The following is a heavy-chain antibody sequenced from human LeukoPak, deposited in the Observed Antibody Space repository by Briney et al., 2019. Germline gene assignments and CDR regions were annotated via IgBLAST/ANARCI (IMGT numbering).Heavy chain of an antibody. CDR1: GFSFSRYA. V-gene: IGHV3-23*01. J-gene: IGHJ4*02. D-gene: IGHD5-12*01. Sequence: GGSLRLSCAASGFSFSRYAMGWVRQAPGKGLEWVSTVNESGGRTYYADSVKGRFTMSRDNSRSTLYLQMNSLRAEDTAVYYCAKEGRPNSGGGFFDYWGQGTCVTVSS. CDR2: VNESGGRT. CDR3: AKEGRPNSGGGFFDY.